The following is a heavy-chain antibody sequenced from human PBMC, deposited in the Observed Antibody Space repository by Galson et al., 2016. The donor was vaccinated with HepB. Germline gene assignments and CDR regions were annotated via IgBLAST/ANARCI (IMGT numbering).Heavy chain of an antibody. CDR2: ISYDGSNK. CDR1: GFTFGSYA. J-gene: IGHJ6*02. CDR3: AREGDDYGDYVSGDYYGMDV. Sequence: SLRLSCAASGFTFGSYAMTWVRQAPGKGLEWVAVISYDGSNKYYAASVKGRFTISRDNSKNTLYLQMNGLRAEATAVYYCAREGDDYGDYVSGDYYGMDVWGQGTTVTVSS. V-gene: IGHV3-30-3*01. D-gene: IGHD4-17*01.